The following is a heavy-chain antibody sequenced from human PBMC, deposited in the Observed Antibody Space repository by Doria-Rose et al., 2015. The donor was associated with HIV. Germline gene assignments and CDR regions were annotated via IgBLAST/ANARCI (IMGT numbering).Heavy chain of an antibody. CDR1: GGSISSYY. Sequence: QVQLQESGPGLVKPSETLSLTCTVSGGSISSYYWSWIRQPPGKGLEWIAYIFHSGHTNYNPSLTSRLTISVDTSKHQFPLELSSVTAADTAVYYCARQPYSGSAYYFDYWGQGTLVTVPS. J-gene: IGHJ4*02. V-gene: IGHV4-59*08. CDR3: ARQPYSGSAYYFDY. D-gene: IGHD1-26*01. CDR2: IFHSGHT.